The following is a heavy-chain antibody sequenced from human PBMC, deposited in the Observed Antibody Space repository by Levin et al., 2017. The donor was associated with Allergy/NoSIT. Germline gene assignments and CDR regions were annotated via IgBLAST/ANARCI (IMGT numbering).Heavy chain of an antibody. CDR3: ATPGPGSGGYYPYYYYMDV. D-gene: IGHD1-26*01. CDR2: ISSSSSTI. V-gene: IGHV3-48*02. J-gene: IGHJ6*03. CDR1: GFTFSSYS. Sequence: GGSLRLSCAASGFTFSSYSMNWVRQAPGKGLEWVSYISSSSSTIYYADSVKGRFTISRDNAKNSLYLQMNSLRDEDTAVYYCATPGPGSGGYYPYYYYMDVWGKGTTVTVAS.